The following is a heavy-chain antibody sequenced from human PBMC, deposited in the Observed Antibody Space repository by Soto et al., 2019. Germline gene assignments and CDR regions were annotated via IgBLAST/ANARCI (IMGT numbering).Heavy chain of an antibody. CDR3: ARVGDGYNLNY. CDR1: GXTLSGYD. V-gene: IGHV3-48*03. D-gene: IGHD5-18*01. Sequence: GSLRLSCPSSGXTLSGYDMNWVRQAPGKGMEWVSYISSSGSTKYYADSVKCLFTISRYNAKNSLYLKVNSLIVEDTAVYYCARVGDGYNLNYWGQGTLGTVSS. CDR2: ISSSGSTK. J-gene: IGHJ4*02.